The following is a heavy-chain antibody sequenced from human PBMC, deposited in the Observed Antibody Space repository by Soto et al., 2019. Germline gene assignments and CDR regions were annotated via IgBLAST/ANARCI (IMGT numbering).Heavy chain of an antibody. CDR1: GFTFSTYA. D-gene: IGHD6-19*01. CDR3: ATKGAVAGTPYYFDN. J-gene: IGHJ4*02. CDR2: VSGSGDTT. Sequence: EVQLLESGGGLVQPGGSLRLSCAASGFTFSTYAMSWVRQAPGKGLEWVSTVSGSGDTTSYADSVKGRFTISRDDSKSTLYLRMNSLRAEDTALYYCATKGAVAGTPYYFDNWGQGTLVTVSS. V-gene: IGHV3-23*01.